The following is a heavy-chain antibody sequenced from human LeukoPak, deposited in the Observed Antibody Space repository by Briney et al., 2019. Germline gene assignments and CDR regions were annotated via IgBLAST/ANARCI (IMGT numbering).Heavy chain of an antibody. Sequence: ASVKVSCKASGGTFSSYAISWVRQAPGQGLEWMGRIIPILGIANYAQKFQGRVTITADKSTSTAYMELSSLRSDDTAVYYCATELADCGGDCYFGYWGQGTLVTVSS. J-gene: IGHJ4*02. V-gene: IGHV1-69*04. CDR1: GGTFSSYA. D-gene: IGHD2-21*02. CDR3: ATELADCGGDCYFGY. CDR2: IIPILGIA.